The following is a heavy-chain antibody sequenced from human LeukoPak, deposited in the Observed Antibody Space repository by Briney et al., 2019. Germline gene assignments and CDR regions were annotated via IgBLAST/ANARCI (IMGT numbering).Heavy chain of an antibody. Sequence: PSETLSLTCTVSGDSLSSYYWSWIRQPPGKALEWIGNIYYSGSTNYNPTLKSRVTISVDTSKNQFSLKLSSVTAADTAVYYCAREAPYYFDYWGQGTLVTVSS. CDR3: AREAPYYFDY. V-gene: IGHV4-59*01. CDR2: IYYSGST. J-gene: IGHJ4*02. CDR1: GDSLSSYY.